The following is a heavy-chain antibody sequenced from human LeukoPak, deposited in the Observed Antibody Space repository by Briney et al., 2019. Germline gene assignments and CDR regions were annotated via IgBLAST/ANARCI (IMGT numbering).Heavy chain of an antibody. CDR1: GYTFTGHY. J-gene: IGHJ4*02. CDR3: ARAAYGDLDFDY. D-gene: IGHD4-17*01. Sequence: ASVKVSCKASGYTFTGHYMHWVRQATGQGLEWMGWMNPNSGNTGYAQKFQGRVTMTRNTSISTAYMELSSLRSEDTAVYYCARAAYGDLDFDYWGQGTLVTVSS. V-gene: IGHV1-8*02. CDR2: MNPNSGNT.